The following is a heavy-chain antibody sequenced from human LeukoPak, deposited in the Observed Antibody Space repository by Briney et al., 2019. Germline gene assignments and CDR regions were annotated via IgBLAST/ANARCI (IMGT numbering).Heavy chain of an antibody. CDR3: ARAVSGHYGMFDY. Sequence: GGSLRLSCAASGFSVSSCWMHWVRQAPGKGPVWVSRINGDGSSTSYADSVRGRFTISRDNAKSTVYLQMNSLRAEDTAVYYCARAVSGHYGMFDYWGQGTLVTVSS. V-gene: IGHV3-74*01. CDR2: INGDGSST. CDR1: GFSVSSCW. J-gene: IGHJ4*02. D-gene: IGHD3-10*01.